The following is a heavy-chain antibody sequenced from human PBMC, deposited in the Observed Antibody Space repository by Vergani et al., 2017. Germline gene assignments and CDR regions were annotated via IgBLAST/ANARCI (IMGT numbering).Heavy chain of an antibody. V-gene: IGHV3-9*01. CDR2: ISWNSGSI. J-gene: IGHJ4*02. CDR3: ARVLIAVAAPFDY. D-gene: IGHD6-19*01. Sequence: EVQLVESGGGLIQPGGSLRLSCAASGFTVSSNYMSWVRQAPGKGLEWVSGISWNSGSIGYADSVKGRFTISRDNAKNSLYLQMNSLRAEDTAVYYCARVLIAVAAPFDYWGQGTLVTVSS. CDR1: GFTVSSNY.